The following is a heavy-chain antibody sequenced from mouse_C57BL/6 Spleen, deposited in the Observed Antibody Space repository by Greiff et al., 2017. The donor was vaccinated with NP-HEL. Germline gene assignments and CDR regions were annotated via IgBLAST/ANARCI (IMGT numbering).Heavy chain of an antibody. Sequence: VQLQQSGAELAKPGASVKLSCKASGYTFTSYWMHWVKQRPGQGLEWIGYINPSSGYTKYNQKFKDKATLTADKSSSTAYMQLSSLTYEDSAVYYGAGDYYGNYYAMDYWGQGTSVTVSS. V-gene: IGHV1-7*01. CDR1: GYTFTSYW. CDR2: INPSSGYT. CDR3: AGDYYGNYYAMDY. J-gene: IGHJ4*01. D-gene: IGHD2-1*01.